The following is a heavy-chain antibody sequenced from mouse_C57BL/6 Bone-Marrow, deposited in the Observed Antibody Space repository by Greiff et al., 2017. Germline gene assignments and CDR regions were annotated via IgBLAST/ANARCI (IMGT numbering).Heavy chain of an antibody. J-gene: IGHJ4*01. CDR1: GYTFTSYW. CDR3: ARGDYYGSPYAMGY. V-gene: IGHV1-50*01. CDR2: IDPSDSYT. Sequence: QVQLQQPGAELAKPGASVKLSCKASGYTFTSYWMQWVKQRPGQGLEWIGEIDPSDSYTNYNQKFKGKATLTVDTSSSPAYMQLSSLTSEDSAVYYCARGDYYGSPYAMGYWGQGTSVTVSS. D-gene: IGHD1-1*01.